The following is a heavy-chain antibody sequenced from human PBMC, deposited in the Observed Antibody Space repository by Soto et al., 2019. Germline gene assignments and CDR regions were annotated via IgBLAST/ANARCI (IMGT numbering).Heavy chain of an antibody. CDR1: GFTFSNYA. J-gene: IGHJ3*02. Sequence: QVQLVESGGGVVQPGRSLRLFCEASGFTFSNYAMHWVRQAPGKGLEWVADITYDGSNRYYADSLKGRFTISRDNSENTVFLKMNSLRVEDTAVYYCAREGDGFDIWGQGIMVTVSS. V-gene: IGHV3-30-3*01. CDR2: ITYDGSNR. CDR3: AREGDGFDI.